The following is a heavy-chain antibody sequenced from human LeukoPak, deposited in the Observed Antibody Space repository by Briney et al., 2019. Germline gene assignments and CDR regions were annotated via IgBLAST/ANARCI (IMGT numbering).Heavy chain of an antibody. V-gene: IGHV3-7*01. CDR2: IKQDGSEK. D-gene: IGHD3-10*02. Sequence: QPGGSLRLSCAASGFTFSSYWMSWVRQAPGKGLEWVANIKQDGSEKYYVDSVKGRFTISRDNAKNSLYLQMNSLRAEDTAVYYCARDNYYVEYYFDYWGQGTLVTVSS. J-gene: IGHJ4*02. CDR1: GFTFSSYW. CDR3: ARDNYYVEYYFDY.